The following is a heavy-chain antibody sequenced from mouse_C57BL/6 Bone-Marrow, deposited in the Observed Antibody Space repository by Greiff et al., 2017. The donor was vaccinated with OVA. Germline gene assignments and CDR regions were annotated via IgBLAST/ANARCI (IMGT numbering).Heavy chain of an antibody. D-gene: IGHD4-1*01. CDR3: ARSGCYVDY. CDR1: GYTFTSYT. Sequence: VQLKQSGAELARPGASVKMSCKASGYTFTSYTMHWVKQRPGQGLEWIGYINPSSGYTMFNQKFKDTATLTADKSSSTPYMQLSSLTSKDSAVYYSARSGCYVDYWGQGTTLTVSS. V-gene: IGHV1-4*01. J-gene: IGHJ2*01. CDR2: INPSSGYT.